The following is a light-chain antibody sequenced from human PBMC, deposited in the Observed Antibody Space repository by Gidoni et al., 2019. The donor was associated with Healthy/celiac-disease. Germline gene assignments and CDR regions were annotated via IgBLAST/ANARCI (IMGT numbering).Light chain of an antibody. J-gene: IGLJ2*01. CDR1: NIGSKS. CDR2: EDS. Sequence: SYVLTQPPPVSVAPGQTARITCGGNNIGSKSVHWYQQKPGQAPVLVVYEDSDRPSGIPERFSGSNSGNTATLTISRVEAGDEADYYCQVWDSSSDHPYVVFGGGTKLTVL. CDR3: QVWDSSSDHPYVV. V-gene: IGLV3-21*02.